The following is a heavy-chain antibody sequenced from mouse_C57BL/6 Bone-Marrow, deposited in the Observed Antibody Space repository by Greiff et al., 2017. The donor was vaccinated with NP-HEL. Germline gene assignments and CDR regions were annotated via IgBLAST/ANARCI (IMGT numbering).Heavy chain of an antibody. CDR2: ISSGSSTI. J-gene: IGHJ2*01. V-gene: IGHV5-17*01. CDR3: ARNSYYGSSYYFDY. CDR1: GFTFSDYG. D-gene: IGHD1-1*01. Sequence: DVQLVESGGGLVKPGGSLKLSCAASGFTFSDYGMHWVRQAPETGLEWVAYISSGSSTIYYEATVKGRFTISRDNAKNTLFLQMTSLRSEYTAMYYCARNSYYGSSYYFDYWGQGTTLTVSS.